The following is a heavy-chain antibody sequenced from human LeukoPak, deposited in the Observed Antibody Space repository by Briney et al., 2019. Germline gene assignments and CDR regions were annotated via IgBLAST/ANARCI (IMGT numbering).Heavy chain of an antibody. CDR3: ARGNWGYFTD. Sequence: SQTLSLTCAVSGDSITGGIEYWSWIRQSPGKGLEWIGYMYDSGSTYYNPSLKSRVSISLDRSKNQFALQLTSVTAADTAMYLCARGNWGYFTDWGQETLVTVSS. V-gene: IGHV4-30-4*08. CDR1: GDSITGGIEY. CDR2: MYDSGST. D-gene: IGHD3-3*01. J-gene: IGHJ4*02.